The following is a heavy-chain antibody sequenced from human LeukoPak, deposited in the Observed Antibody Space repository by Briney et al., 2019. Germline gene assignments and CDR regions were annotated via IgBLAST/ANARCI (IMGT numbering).Heavy chain of an antibody. CDR1: GYTFTSYY. CDR3: ARDSPSIAAAGFDAFDI. J-gene: IGHJ3*02. Sequence: GASVKVCCKASGYTFTSYYMHWVRQAPGQGLEWMGIINPSGGSTSYAQKFQGRVTMTTDTSTSTAYMELRSLRSDDTAVYYCARDSPSIAAAGFDAFDIWGQGTMVTVSS. V-gene: IGHV1-46*01. CDR2: INPSGGST. D-gene: IGHD6-13*01.